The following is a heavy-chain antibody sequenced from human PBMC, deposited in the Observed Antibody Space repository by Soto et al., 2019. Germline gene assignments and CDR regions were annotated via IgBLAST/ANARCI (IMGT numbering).Heavy chain of an antibody. J-gene: IGHJ4*02. CDR3: VRGELRPRFDY. CDR2: IYYSGST. Sequence: PSETLSLTCTVSGGSISSYYWIWIRQPPGKGLEWIGYIYYSGSTNYNPSLKSRVTISVDTSKNTLSLQMNSLRVEDTAVYYCVRGELRPRFDYWGQGTLVTVSS. CDR1: GGSISSYY. D-gene: IGHD1-7*01. V-gene: IGHV4-59*12.